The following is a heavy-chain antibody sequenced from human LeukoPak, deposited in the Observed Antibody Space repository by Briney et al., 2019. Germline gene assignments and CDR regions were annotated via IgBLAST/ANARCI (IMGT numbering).Heavy chain of an antibody. CDR1: GFTFSDYY. CDR3: ARGRYGSGSSRALDY. Sequence: GGSLRLSCAASGFTFSDYYMSWIRQAPGKGLEWVSYISSSSSYIYYADSVKGRFTISRDNAKNSLYLQMNSLRAEDTAVYYCARGRYGSGSSRALDYWGQGTLVTVSS. D-gene: IGHD3-10*01. J-gene: IGHJ4*02. V-gene: IGHV3-11*06. CDR2: ISSSSSYI.